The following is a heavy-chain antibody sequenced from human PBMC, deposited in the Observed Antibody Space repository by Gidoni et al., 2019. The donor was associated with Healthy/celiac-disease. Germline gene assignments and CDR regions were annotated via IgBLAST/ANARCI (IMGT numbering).Heavy chain of an antibody. V-gene: IGHV1-3*01. J-gene: IGHJ4*02. CDR1: GYTFTSYA. CDR3: ARDSGIAARLPDY. CDR2: INAGNGNT. D-gene: IGHD6-6*01. Sequence: QVQLVQSGAEVKNPGASVRVSCKSSGYTFTSYAMHWVRQDPGQRLEWMGWINAGNGNTKYSQKFQGRVTITRDTSASTAYMELSSLRSEDTAVYYCARDSGIAARLPDYWGQGTLVTVSS.